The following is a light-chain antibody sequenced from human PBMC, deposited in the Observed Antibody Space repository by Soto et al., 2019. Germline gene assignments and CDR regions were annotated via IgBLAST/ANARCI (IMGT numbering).Light chain of an antibody. Sequence: IQMTQSPSSLSASVGDRVTITCRASQGIRSDLAWYQQKPGKVPKLLIYGESRLESGVPSRFSGSGFGTDFTLTISCLQPEDFATYFCLQDYRHPWACGQRTNVEIK. V-gene: IGKV1-6*01. CDR2: GES. CDR3: LQDYRHPWA. CDR1: QGIRSD. J-gene: IGKJ1*01.